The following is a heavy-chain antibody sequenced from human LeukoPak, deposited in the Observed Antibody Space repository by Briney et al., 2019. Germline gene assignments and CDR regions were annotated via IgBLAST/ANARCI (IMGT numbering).Heavy chain of an antibody. CDR1: GFTFSSYG. Sequence: PGGSLRLSCAASGFTFSSYGMHWVRQAPGKGLEWVAVISYVGSNKYYADSVKGRFTISRGYAKTSLFLQMNSLSDEDTAVYYCARDPTQYGHFDYWGQGTLVTVSS. V-gene: IGHV3-30*03. CDR3: ARDPTQYGHFDY. CDR2: ISYVGSNK. J-gene: IGHJ4*02. D-gene: IGHD3-10*01.